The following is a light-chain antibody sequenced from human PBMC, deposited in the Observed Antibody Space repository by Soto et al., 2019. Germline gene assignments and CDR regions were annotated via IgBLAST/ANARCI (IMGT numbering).Light chain of an antibody. CDR2: KAS. V-gene: IGKV1-5*03. J-gene: IGKJ2*02. Sequence: DIQMTQSPSTLSASVGDRVTITCRASQSISSWLAWYQQKPGKAPKVLLHKASVLENGVPSRFSGSGSGTEFSLTISSLQPDDLGTYYCQQYKHYSAGTFGQGTKLEIK. CDR3: QQYKHYSAGT. CDR1: QSISSW.